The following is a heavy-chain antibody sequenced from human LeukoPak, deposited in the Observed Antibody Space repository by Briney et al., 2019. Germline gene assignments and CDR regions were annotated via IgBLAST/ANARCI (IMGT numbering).Heavy chain of an antibody. CDR1: GGSISSYY. CDR3: ARRFKWLDLFDY. D-gene: IGHD6-19*01. Sequence: SETLSLTCTVSGGSISSYYWSWIRQPPGKGLEWIGYIYYSGSTNYNPSLKSRVTISVDTSKNQFSLKLSSVTAADTAVYYCARRFKWLDLFDYWGQGTLVTVSS. J-gene: IGHJ4*02. V-gene: IGHV4-59*08. CDR2: IYYSGST.